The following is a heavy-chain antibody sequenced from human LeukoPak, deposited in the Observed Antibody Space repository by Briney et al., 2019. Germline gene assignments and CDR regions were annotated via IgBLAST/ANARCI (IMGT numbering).Heavy chain of an antibody. CDR2: ISAYNGNT. V-gene: IGHV1-18*01. J-gene: IGHJ3*02. CDR1: LYTFTSYG. D-gene: IGHD3-3*01. CDR3: ARDGGWFWRTDHDAFDI. Sequence: GSLKVSCKASLYTFTSYGISWVRQAAGHRREWLGWISAYNGNTNNAQKLQGRVTMTTDTSTSTAYMELRSLRSDDTAVYYCARDGGWFWRTDHDAFDIWGQGTMVTVSS.